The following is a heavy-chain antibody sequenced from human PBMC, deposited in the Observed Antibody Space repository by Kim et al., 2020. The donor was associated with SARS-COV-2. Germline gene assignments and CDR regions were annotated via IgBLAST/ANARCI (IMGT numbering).Heavy chain of an antibody. D-gene: IGHD2-15*01. CDR1: GGSISSSSYY. CDR3: ARDKVDPQFDYYYYGMDV. J-gene: IGHJ6*02. Sequence: SETLSLTCTVSGGSISSSSYYWGWIRQPPGKGLEWIGSIYFGGSTYYNPSIESRVTISVDTSKNQFSLKLSSVTAADTAVYYCARDKVDPQFDYYYYGMDVWGQGTTVTVSS. CDR2: IYFGGST. V-gene: IGHV4-39*07.